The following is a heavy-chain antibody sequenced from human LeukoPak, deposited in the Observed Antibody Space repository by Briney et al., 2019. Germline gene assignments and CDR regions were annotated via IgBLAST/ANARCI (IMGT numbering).Heavy chain of an antibody. Sequence: GESLKISCKGSGYRFSNYWIAWVRQVPGKGLEWMGIIYPSDSDTRYSPSFQGQVTISADKPISTAYLQWNSLKASDTAVYFCAKSGYSGYEVDYWGQGTLVTVSS. D-gene: IGHD5-12*01. CDR1: GYRFSNYW. J-gene: IGHJ4*02. CDR3: AKSGYSGYEVDY. CDR2: IYPSDSDT. V-gene: IGHV5-51*04.